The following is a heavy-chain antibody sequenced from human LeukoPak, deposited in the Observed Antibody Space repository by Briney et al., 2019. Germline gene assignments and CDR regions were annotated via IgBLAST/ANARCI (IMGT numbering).Heavy chain of an antibody. J-gene: IGHJ4*02. CDR2: ISQDGSEE. V-gene: IGHV3-7*01. D-gene: IGHD3-22*01. CDR3: AREKPMIADY. CDR1: KFTFSSYW. Sequence: PGGSLRLSCAASKFTFSSYWMSWVRQAPGKGLEWVACISQDGSEERYVASVKGRFTISRDNAKDSLYLQMNSLRDEDTAVYYCAREKPMIADYWGQGAPVTVSS.